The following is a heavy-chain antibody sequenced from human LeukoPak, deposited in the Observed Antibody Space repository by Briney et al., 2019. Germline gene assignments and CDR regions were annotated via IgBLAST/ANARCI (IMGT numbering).Heavy chain of an antibody. CDR3: ARVSAFDYYDSSGPKTIDY. CDR1: GYTFTSYG. CDR2: ISAYNGNT. D-gene: IGHD3-22*01. Sequence: GASVKVSCKASGYTFTSYGISWVRQAPGQGLEWMGWISAYNGNTNYAQKLQGRVTMTTDTSTSTAYMELRSLRSDDTAVYYCARVSAFDYYDSSGPKTIDYWGQGTLVTVSS. V-gene: IGHV1-18*01. J-gene: IGHJ4*02.